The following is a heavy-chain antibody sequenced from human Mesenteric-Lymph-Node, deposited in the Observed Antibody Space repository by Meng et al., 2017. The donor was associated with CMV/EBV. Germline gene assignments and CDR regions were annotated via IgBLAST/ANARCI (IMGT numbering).Heavy chain of an antibody. V-gene: IGHV1-69*02. CDR2: IIPILGIA. CDR1: GGTFSSYT. CDR3: ARALGSSWKFDY. Sequence: CKASGGTFSSYTIRWVRQAPGQGLEWMGRIIPILGIANYAQKFQGRVTITADKSTSTAYMELSSLRSEDTAVYYCARALGSSWKFDYWGQGTLVTVSS. J-gene: IGHJ4*02. D-gene: IGHD6-13*01.